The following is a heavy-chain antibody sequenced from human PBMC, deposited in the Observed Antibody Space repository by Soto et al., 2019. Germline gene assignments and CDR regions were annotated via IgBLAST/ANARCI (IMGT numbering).Heavy chain of an antibody. CDR1: GFSLSTSGVG. D-gene: IGHD2-15*01. CDR2: IYWDDDK. CDR3: AHVGSCIGFSCTTWFAP. J-gene: IGHJ5*02. Sequence: QITLKESGPTLVKPTQTVTLTCTFSGFSLSTSGVGVGWIRQPPGKALEWLALIYWDDDKRYSPSPKSRLTITKDTSKNPVVLTMTHTHPVDTAAYCCAHVGSCIGFSCTTWFAPWGQGPLVTVSS. V-gene: IGHV2-5*02.